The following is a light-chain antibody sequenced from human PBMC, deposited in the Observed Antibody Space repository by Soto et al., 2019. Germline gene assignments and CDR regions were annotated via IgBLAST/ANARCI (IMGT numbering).Light chain of an antibody. V-gene: IGKV3-20*01. J-gene: IGKJ1*01. CDR2: GAS. CDR1: QSVSSSY. Sequence: EMVLTQSPGTLSLSPGERATLSCRASQSVSSSYLAWYQQKPGQAPRLLIYGASSRATGIPDMFSGSGSGTDFTLTISRLEPEEFAVYYCQQYGSSPKTFGQGTKVEIK. CDR3: QQYGSSPKT.